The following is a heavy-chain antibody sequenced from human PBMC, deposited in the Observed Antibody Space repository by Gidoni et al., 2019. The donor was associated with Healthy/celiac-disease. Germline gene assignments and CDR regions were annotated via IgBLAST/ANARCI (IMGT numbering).Heavy chain of an antibody. CDR3: AREVKGRVVVAATNWFDP. CDR1: GGSISSYY. Sequence: QVQLQESGPGLVKPSETLSLTGTVSGGSISSYYWSWIRQPPGKGLEWIGYIYYSGSTNYNPSLKSRVTISVDTSKNQFSLKLSSVTAADTAVYYCAREVKGRVVVAATNWFDPWGQGTLVTVSS. D-gene: IGHD2-15*01. J-gene: IGHJ5*02. CDR2: IYYSGST. V-gene: IGHV4-59*01.